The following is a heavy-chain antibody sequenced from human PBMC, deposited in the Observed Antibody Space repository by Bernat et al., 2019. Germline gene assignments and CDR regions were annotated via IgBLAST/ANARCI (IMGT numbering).Heavy chain of an antibody. CDR3: VGLGANSV. J-gene: IGHJ4*02. CDR2: IYDGGRT. CDR1: GFTVSNNH. D-gene: IGHD2-15*01. Sequence: EVQLVVSWGDLVQPGGSLRLSCAISGFTVSNNHVTWVRQAPGKCLEWVSLIYDGGRTIYADAVKGRFTTSRDNSKNIVYLQMNSVTAEDTAVYYCVGLGANSVWGQGTLVTVSS. V-gene: IGHV3-66*04.